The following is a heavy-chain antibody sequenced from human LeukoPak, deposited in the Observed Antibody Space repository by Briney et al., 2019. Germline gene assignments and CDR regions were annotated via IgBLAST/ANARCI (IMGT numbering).Heavy chain of an antibody. CDR1: GFTLSSYD. D-gene: IGHD2-15*01. CDR3: VRDGQGSTPLDY. Sequence: GSLRLSCAASGFTLSSYDMHWVRQTTGESLEWVSIIYKTGETYYPDSVKGRFTISRDNAKNTLYLQMNSLRAEDTAVYFCVRDGQGSTPLDYWGQGTLVTVSS. V-gene: IGHV3-13*01. J-gene: IGHJ4*02. CDR2: IYKTGET.